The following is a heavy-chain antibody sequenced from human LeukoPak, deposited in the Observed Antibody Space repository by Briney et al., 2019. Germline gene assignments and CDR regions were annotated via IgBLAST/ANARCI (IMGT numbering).Heavy chain of an antibody. V-gene: IGHV4-39*01. D-gene: IGHD5-12*01. Sequence: SETLSLTCTVSGGSISSDSHYWGWIRQPPGRGLEWIGTVYYSGPNYDNPSLQSRVAVSVDTSKNQFSLKMSSVTAADTAVYYCVRQSGYKNWLHFFFDYWSRRTL. J-gene: IGHJ4*02. CDR2: VYYSGPN. CDR1: GGSISSDSHY. CDR3: VRQSGYKNWLHFFFDY.